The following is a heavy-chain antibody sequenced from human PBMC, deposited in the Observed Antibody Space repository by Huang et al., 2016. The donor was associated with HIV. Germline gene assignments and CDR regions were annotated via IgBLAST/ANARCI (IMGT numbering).Heavy chain of an antibody. J-gene: IGHJ4*02. CDR2: MYTSGTP. V-gene: IGHV4-4*07. CDR1: GGSIRNYY. Sequence: QVQLQESGPGLVKPAETLSLTCSVSGGSIRNYYWSWIRQPAGTGLEWMGRMYTSGTPNYNPSLRRRVTMALDTSKNQFSLRLTSVTAADTAVYYCAREGNDVGGGFDHWGQGTLVTVSS. CDR3: AREGNDVGGGFDH. D-gene: IGHD3-10*02.